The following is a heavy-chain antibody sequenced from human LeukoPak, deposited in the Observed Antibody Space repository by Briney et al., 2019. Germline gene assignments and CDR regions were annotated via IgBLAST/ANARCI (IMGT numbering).Heavy chain of an antibody. Sequence: PGGSLRLSCAASGFTVSSNYMSWVRQAPGKGLEWVSVIYSGGSTYYADSVKGRFTISRDNSKNTLYLQMNSLRAEDTAVYYCARTQDSSGPDRNCGQGTLVTVSS. V-gene: IGHV3-66*01. CDR2: IYSGGST. CDR1: GFTVSSNY. CDR3: ARTQDSSGPDRN. D-gene: IGHD6-19*01. J-gene: IGHJ4*02.